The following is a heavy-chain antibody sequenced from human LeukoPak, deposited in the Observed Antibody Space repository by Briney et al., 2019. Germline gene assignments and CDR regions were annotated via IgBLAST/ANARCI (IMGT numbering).Heavy chain of an antibody. CDR1: GLTFSNYW. V-gene: IGHV3-7*01. CDR3: ARVRREMKRSLGRTTEYSYYYYMDV. J-gene: IGHJ6*03. Sequence: GGSLRLSCAASGLTFSNYWMSWVRQGPGKGLEWVANIKHDGSEKYYIDSVKGRFTISRDNAKNSVYLQMNRLRAEDTTVYYCARVRREMKRSLGRTTEYSYYYYMDVWGKGTTVTVSS. CDR2: IKHDGSEK. D-gene: IGHD1/OR15-1a*01.